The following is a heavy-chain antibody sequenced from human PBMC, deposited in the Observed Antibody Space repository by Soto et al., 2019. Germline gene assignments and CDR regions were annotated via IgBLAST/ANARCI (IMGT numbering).Heavy chain of an antibody. CDR3: AAGEASSRNLAPYYLDF. D-gene: IGHD6-13*01. J-gene: IGHJ4*02. V-gene: IGHV4-59*01. CDR1: GGSMRNYF. CDR2: IHYSGTT. Sequence: ETLSLTCTVSGGSMRNYFWTWIRQPPGKGLEWIGYIHYSGTTSFFPSYDPSLRSRVTISEDTSKNQFSLKLLSVTTADTAVYFCAAGEASSRNLAPYYLDFWGQGTLVTV.